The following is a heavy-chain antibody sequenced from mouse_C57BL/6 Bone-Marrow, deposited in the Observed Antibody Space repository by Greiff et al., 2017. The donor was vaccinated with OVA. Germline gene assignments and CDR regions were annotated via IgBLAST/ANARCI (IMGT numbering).Heavy chain of an antibody. CDR3: AREGIPHHYAMYY. Sequence: ESGPGLVNPSQSLSLTCSVTGYSITSGYYWNWIRQFPGNKLEWMGYISYDGSNNYNPSLKNRISITRDTSKNQFFLKLNSVTTEDTATYYCAREGIPHHYAMYYWGQGTSVTVSS. CDR2: ISYDGSN. CDR1: GYSITSGYY. J-gene: IGHJ4*01. V-gene: IGHV3-6*01.